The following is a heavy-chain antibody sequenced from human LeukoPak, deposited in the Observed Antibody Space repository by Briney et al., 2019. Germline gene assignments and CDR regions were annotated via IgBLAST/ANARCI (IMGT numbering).Heavy chain of an antibody. CDR2: IYPSGST. V-gene: IGHV4-4*09. CDR1: GGSISSYY. Sequence: SETLSLTCTVSGGSISSYYWSWIRQPPGKGLEWIGYIYPSGSTNYNPSLKSRVTMSVDTSRNQFSLKLSSVTAADTAVYYCVRSYSSGWSDYWGQGTLVTISS. J-gene: IGHJ4*02. D-gene: IGHD6-19*01. CDR3: VRSYSSGWSDY.